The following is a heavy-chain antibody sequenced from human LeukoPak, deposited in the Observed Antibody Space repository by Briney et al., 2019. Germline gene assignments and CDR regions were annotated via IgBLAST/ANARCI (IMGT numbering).Heavy chain of an antibody. CDR3: ARDSLFVGGYSYGSTPDY. Sequence: SETLSLTCTVFGGSISSSSYYWGWIRQPPGKGLAWIGSIYYSGSTYYNPSLKSRVTISVDTSKNQFSLKLSSVTAADTAVYYCARDSLFVGGYSYGSTPDYWGQGTLVTVSS. V-gene: IGHV4-39*07. J-gene: IGHJ4*02. CDR2: IYYSGST. CDR1: GGSISSSSYY. D-gene: IGHD5-18*01.